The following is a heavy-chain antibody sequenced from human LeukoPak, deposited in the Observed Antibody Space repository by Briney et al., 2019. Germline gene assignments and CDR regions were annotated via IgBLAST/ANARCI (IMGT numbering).Heavy chain of an antibody. J-gene: IGHJ6*03. D-gene: IGHD6-19*01. CDR1: GDTVSTSSAV. CDR3: ARDRGSGGNYYMDV. V-gene: IGHV6-1*01. CDR2: TYYRSKWYN. Sequence: SQTLSLTCVISGDTVSTSSAVWNWIRQSPSRGLEWLGRTYYRSKWYNDYAGSVKSRITINPDTSKNQLSLQLNSVTPEDTAVYYCARDRGSGGNYYMDVWGKGTTVTVSS.